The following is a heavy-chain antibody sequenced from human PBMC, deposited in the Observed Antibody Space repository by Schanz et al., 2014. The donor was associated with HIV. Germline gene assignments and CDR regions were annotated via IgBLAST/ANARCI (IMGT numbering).Heavy chain of an antibody. Sequence: EVQLLESGGGLVQPGGSLRLSCAASGFTFSTYAMSWVRQAPGKGLEWVSGISGSGGKSYYADSVKGRFTISRDNSKNTLKLQMNSLRAEDTAVYYCARDGSLNRGFDYWGQGTLVTVSS. CDR2: ISGSGGKS. J-gene: IGHJ4*02. CDR1: GFTFSTYA. V-gene: IGHV3-23*01. CDR3: ARDGSLNRGFDY. D-gene: IGHD3-10*01.